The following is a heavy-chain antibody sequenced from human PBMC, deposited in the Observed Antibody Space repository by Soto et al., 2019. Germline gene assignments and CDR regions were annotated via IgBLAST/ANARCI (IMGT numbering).Heavy chain of an antibody. V-gene: IGHV4-59*01. J-gene: IGHJ4*02. D-gene: IGHD3-22*01. CDR1: GGSISSYY. Sequence: PSETLSLTCTVSGGSISSYYWSWIRQPPGKGLEWIGYIYYSGSTNYNPSLKSRVTISVDTSKNQFSLKLSSVTAADTAVYYCARTIYYDSSGYPLGYFDYWGQGTLVTVSS. CDR3: ARTIYYDSSGYPLGYFDY. CDR2: IYYSGST.